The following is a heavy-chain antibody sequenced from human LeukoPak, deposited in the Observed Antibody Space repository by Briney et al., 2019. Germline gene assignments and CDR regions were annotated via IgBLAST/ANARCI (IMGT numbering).Heavy chain of an antibody. CDR3: AGAREFSSSSGRAYYFDF. CDR2: IYYSGNT. V-gene: IGHV4-59*01. Sequence: SETLSLTCTVSGGSISSYFWIWIRQPPGKGLEWIGYIYYSGNTNSNPSLKSRVTISVDTSKNQFSLRLRSVTAADTAVYYCAGAREFSSSSGRAYYFDFWGQGTLVTVSS. D-gene: IGHD6-6*01. CDR1: GGSISSYF. J-gene: IGHJ4*02.